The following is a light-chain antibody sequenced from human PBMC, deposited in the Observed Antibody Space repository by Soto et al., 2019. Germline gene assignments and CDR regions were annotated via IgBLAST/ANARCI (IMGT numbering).Light chain of an antibody. CDR1: QSISNH. CDR2: AAS. J-gene: IGKJ2*01. Sequence: DIQMTQSPSSLSASVGDRVIITCRASQSISNHLNWYQQKPGKALKLLIFAASSLQSGVPSRFSGSRSGPDFTLTISSLQPEDFATYYCQQYNSYRYTFGQGTKVDIK. CDR3: QQYNSYRYT. V-gene: IGKV1-39*01.